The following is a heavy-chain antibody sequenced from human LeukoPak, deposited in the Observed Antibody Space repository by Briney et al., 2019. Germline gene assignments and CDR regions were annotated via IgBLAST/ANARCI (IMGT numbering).Heavy chain of an antibody. Sequence: PSETLSLTCTVSGGSISSYYWNWIRQPPGKGLEWIGYIYYSGSTNYNPSLKSRVTISVDTSKNQFSLKLSSVTAADTAVYYCARGRKYISGYRVTELGAGYSDYWGQGTLVTVSS. CDR1: GGSISSYY. CDR2: IYYSGST. J-gene: IGHJ4*02. CDR3: ARGRKYISGYRVTELGAGYSDY. V-gene: IGHV4-59*01. D-gene: IGHD3-9*01.